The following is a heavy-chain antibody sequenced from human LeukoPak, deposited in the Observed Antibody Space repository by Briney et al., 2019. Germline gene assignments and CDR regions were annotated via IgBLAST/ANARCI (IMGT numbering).Heavy chain of an antibody. D-gene: IGHD6-19*01. Sequence: GRSLRLSCAASGFTFSSYAMHWVRQAPGKGLEWVAVISYDGSNKYYADSVKGRFTISRDNSKNTLYLQMNSLRAEDTAVYYCAKELGLAVAGRSSMDVWGQGTTVTVSS. V-gene: IGHV3-30-3*01. CDR3: AKELGLAVAGRSSMDV. CDR2: ISYDGSNK. CDR1: GFTFSSYA. J-gene: IGHJ6*02.